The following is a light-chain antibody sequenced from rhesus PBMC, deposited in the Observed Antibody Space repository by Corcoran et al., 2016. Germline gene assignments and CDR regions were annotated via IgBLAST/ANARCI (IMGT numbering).Light chain of an antibody. CDR1: ENVNYY. CDR3: QHNDDTPFT. Sequence: DIQMTQSPSSLSTSVGDRVTITCRASENVNYYLTWYQQKPGKAPKLQIYKASTLQSGVPSRFSGSGSGTDYTFTISSLQSEDVATYYCQHNDDTPFTFGPGTKLDIK. CDR2: KAS. V-gene: IGKV1-74*01. J-gene: IGKJ3*01.